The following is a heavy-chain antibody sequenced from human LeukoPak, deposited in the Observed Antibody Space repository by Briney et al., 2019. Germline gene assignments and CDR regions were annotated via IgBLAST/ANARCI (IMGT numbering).Heavy chain of an antibody. CDR1: GGSITGHY. J-gene: IGHJ4*02. CDR2: IYYSGST. V-gene: IGHV4-59*08. CDR3: ARANHFDTIGYYFDL. D-gene: IGHD3-22*01. Sequence: SETLSFTCTVSGGSITGHYWSWIRQPPGKGLEWLGYIYYSGSTSYNPSVKSRVTISVDTSNNRFSLHLRSVTAADTAVYYCARANHFDTIGYYFDLWGQGALVTVSS.